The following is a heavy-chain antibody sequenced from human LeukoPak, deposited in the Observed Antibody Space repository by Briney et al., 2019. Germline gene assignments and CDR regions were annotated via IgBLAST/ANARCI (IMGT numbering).Heavy chain of an antibody. D-gene: IGHD3-10*01. CDR2: IYYSGST. Sequence: SETLSLTCTVSGGSISSYYWSWIRQPPGKGLEWIGYIYYSGSTNYNPSLKSRVTISVDTSENQFSLKLSSVTAADTAVYYCARGVTMVRGVNFDYWGQGTLVTVSS. V-gene: IGHV4-59*01. CDR1: GGSISSYY. J-gene: IGHJ4*02. CDR3: ARGVTMVRGVNFDY.